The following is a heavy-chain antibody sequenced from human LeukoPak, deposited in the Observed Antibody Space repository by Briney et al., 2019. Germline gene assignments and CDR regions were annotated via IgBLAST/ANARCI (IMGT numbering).Heavy chain of an antibody. CDR2: IKSKTDGGTT. D-gene: IGHD6-13*01. V-gene: IGHV3-15*07. CDR3: TTDWQQLVFSWFDP. Sequence: GGSLRLSCAASGFTFSNAWMNWVRQAPGKGLEWVGRIKSKTDGGTTDYAAPVKGRFTISGDDSKNTLYLQMNSLKTEDTAVYYCTTDWQQLVFSWFDPWGQGTLVTVSS. J-gene: IGHJ5*02. CDR1: GFTFSNAW.